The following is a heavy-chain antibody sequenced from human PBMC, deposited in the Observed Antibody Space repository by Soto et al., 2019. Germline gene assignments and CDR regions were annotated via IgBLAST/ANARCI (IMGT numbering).Heavy chain of an antibody. V-gene: IGHV3-21*01. D-gene: IGHD3-22*01. CDR3: ARAPNYYDSSGYYYLAFDY. CDR2: ISSSSSYI. CDR1: GFTFSSYS. J-gene: IGHJ4*02. Sequence: GGSLRLSCAASGFTFSSYSMNWVRQAPGKGLEWVSSISSSSSYIYYADSVKGRFTISRDNAENSLYLQMNSLRAEDTAVYYCARAPNYYDSSGYYYLAFDYWGQGTLVTVSS.